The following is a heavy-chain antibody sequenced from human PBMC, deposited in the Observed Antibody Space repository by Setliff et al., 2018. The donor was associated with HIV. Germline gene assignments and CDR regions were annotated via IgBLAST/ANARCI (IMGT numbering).Heavy chain of an antibody. Sequence: GSLRLSCAGSGFAFSSYAVSWVRQAPGKGLEWVSAISGSGGTTNYADSVKGRFTISRDNSKNTLYLQMNSLRADDTAVYYCAKGSGKITIYYYYMDVWGKGTTVTVSS. D-gene: IGHD3-10*01. CDR2: ISGSGGTT. CDR1: GFAFSSYA. J-gene: IGHJ6*03. CDR3: AKGSGKITIYYYYMDV. V-gene: IGHV3-23*01.